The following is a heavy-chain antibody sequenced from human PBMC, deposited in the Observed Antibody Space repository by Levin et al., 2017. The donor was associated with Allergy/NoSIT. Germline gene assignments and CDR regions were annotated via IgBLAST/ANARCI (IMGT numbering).Heavy chain of an antibody. CDR1: GYTFTDYW. J-gene: IGHJ2*01. Sequence: LGESLKISCEASGYTFTDYWIAWVRQTPGKGLEWLGTIFPDDSDTRYNPSFQGQVTISADKSIRTAFLQWSSLKASDTAIYYCARPPPLAESRTKWYFDLWGRGTLVTVSS. D-gene: IGHD2-8*01. V-gene: IGHV5-51*01. CDR3: ARPPPLAESRTKWYFDL. CDR2: IFPDDSDT.